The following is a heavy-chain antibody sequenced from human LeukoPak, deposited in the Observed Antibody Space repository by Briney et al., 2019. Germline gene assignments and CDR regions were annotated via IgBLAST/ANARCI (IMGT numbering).Heavy chain of an antibody. CDR3: ASRMTLVGATIAYYFDY. Sequence: GGSLRLSCAASGFTFSSYWMSWVRQAPGKGLEWVANIKQDGSEKYYVDSVKGRFTISRDNAKNSLYLQMNSLRAEDTAVYYCASRMTLVGATIAYYFDYWGQGTLVTVSS. D-gene: IGHD1-26*01. CDR2: IKQDGSEK. CDR1: GFTFSSYW. J-gene: IGHJ4*02. V-gene: IGHV3-7*01.